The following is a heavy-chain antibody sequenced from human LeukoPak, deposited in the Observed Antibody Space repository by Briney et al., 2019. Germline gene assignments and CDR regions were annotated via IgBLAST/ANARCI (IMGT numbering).Heavy chain of an antibody. CDR3: ARVGITMVRGVSPGYYFDY. CDR1: GGTFSSYA. V-gene: IGHV1-69*13. Sequence: ASVKVSCKASGGTFSSYAISWVRQAPGQGLEWMGGIIPIFGTANHAQKFQGRVTITADESTSTAYMELSSLRSEDTAVYYCARVGITMVRGVSPGYYFDYWGQGTLVTVSS. CDR2: IIPIFGTA. D-gene: IGHD3-10*01. J-gene: IGHJ4*02.